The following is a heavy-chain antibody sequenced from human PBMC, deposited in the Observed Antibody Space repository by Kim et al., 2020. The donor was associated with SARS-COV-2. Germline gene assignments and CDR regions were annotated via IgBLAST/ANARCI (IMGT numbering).Heavy chain of an antibody. V-gene: IGHV3-30*18. CDR3: AKDPVLRYFDWLFPRGYFDY. D-gene: IGHD3-9*01. Sequence: GGSLRLSCAASGFTFSSYGMHWVRQAPGKGLEWVAVISYDGSNKYYADSVKGRFTISRDNSKNTLYLQMNSLRAEDTAVYYCAKDPVLRYFDWLFPRGYFDYWGQGTLVTVSS. CDR1: GFTFSSYG. J-gene: IGHJ4*02. CDR2: ISYDGSNK.